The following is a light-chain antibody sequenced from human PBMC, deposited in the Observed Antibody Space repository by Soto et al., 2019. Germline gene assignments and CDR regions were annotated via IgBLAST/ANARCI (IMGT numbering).Light chain of an antibody. CDR3: AAWDNSLTTFYV. Sequence: QSVLTQPPSASGTPGQRVSISCSGSNSNIGTNTVNWYQQFPGTAPKLLIYNNNQRPSGVPDRFSGSKSATSASLAISGLQSGDEADYYCAAWDNSLTTFYVFGAGTKLAVL. V-gene: IGLV1-44*01. J-gene: IGLJ1*01. CDR2: NNN. CDR1: NSNIGTNT.